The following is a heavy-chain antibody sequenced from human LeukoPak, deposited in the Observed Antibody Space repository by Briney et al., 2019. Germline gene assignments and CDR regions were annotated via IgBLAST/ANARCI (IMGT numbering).Heavy chain of an antibody. D-gene: IGHD3-22*01. Sequence: ASVKVSCKASGYTFTGYYIHWVRQAPGQGLEWMGWINPNSGGTNYAQKFQGRVSMTRDTSISTAYTELSRLRSDDTAVYYCYYRVSSGYLTWGQGTLVTVSS. CDR2: INPNSGGT. CDR1: GYTFTGYY. CDR3: YYRVSSGYLT. J-gene: IGHJ4*02. V-gene: IGHV1-2*02.